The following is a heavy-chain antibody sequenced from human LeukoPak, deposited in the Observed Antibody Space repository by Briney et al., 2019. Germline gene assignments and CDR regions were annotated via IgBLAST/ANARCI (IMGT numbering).Heavy chain of an antibody. V-gene: IGHV1-2*02. J-gene: IGHJ6*03. CDR2: INPNSGGT. Sequence: ASVKVSCKASGYTFTGYYMHWVRQAPGQGLEWMGWINPNSGGTNYAQKFQGRVTMTRDTSISTAYMELSRLRSDDTAVYYCARGSRLVVMDNPHNYYYYYMDVWGKGTTVTVSS. CDR3: ARGSRLVVMDNPHNYYYYYMDV. CDR1: GYTFTGYY. D-gene: IGHD3-22*01.